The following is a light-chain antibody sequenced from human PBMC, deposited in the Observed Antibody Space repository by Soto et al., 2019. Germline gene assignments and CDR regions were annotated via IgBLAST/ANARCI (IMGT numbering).Light chain of an antibody. CDR3: CSYADISSVV. CDR1: SSDVGSYNF. V-gene: IGLV2-23*02. CDR2: EVN. Sequence: QSVLTQPASVSGSPGQSITISCTGTSSDVGSYNFVSWYQQHPGKAPEFIIYEVNKRPSGVSNRFSGSKSGNTASLTISGLQAEDEADYYCCSYADISSVVFGGGTQLTVL. J-gene: IGLJ7*01.